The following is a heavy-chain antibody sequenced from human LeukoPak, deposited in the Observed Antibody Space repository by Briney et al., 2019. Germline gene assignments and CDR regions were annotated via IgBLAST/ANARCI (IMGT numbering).Heavy chain of an antibody. V-gene: IGHV4-39*01. J-gene: IGHJ4*02. CDR1: GGSISSSSYY. CDR2: IYYSGST. CDR3: ARRGESGWYYDF. Sequence: SETLSLTCTVSGGSISSSSYYWGWIRQPPGKGLEWIGSIYYSGSTYYNPSLKSRGTISVDTSKNQFSLKLSSVTAADTAVYYCARRGESGWYYDFWGQGTLVTVSS. D-gene: IGHD6-19*01.